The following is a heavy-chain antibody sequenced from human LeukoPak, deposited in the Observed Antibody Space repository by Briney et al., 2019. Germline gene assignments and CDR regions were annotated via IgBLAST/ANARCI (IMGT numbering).Heavy chain of an antibody. J-gene: IGHJ4*02. CDR1: GYTFTGYY. Sequence: ASVTVSCKASGYTFTGYYMHWVRQAPGQGLEWMGWINPNSGGTNYAQKFQGRVTMTRDTSISTAYMELSRLRSDDTAVYYCARAEYVTSPHPGDYWGQGTLVTVSS. V-gene: IGHV1-2*02. CDR3: ARAEYVTSPHPGDY. D-gene: IGHD1-14*01. CDR2: INPNSGGT.